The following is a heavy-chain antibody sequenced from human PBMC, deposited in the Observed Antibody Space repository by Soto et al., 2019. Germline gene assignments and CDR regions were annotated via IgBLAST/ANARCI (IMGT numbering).Heavy chain of an antibody. CDR3: ARGLITGSHYSGGWYYFDS. Sequence: SETLSLTCTVSGGSISSYYWTWIRQTPGKGLQWIGQINHSGSASYNPSLKSRVTISVHTSNSQFSLELSSVTAADTAVYYCARGLITGSHYSGGWYYFDSWGQGTQVTVSS. J-gene: IGHJ4*02. D-gene: IGHD6-19*01. CDR1: GGSISSYY. CDR2: INHSGSA. V-gene: IGHV4-34*01.